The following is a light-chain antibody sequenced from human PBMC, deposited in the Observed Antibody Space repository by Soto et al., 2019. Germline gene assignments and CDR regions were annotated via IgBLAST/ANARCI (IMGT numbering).Light chain of an antibody. CDR3: QQYGSSPST. CDR2: GAS. J-gene: IGKJ5*01. CDR1: QDVSSTY. Sequence: EIVLTQSPGTLSLSPGVSATLSCRASQDVSSTYLAWYQQKPGQAPRLLIYGASSRATGIPDRFSGSGSGTDFTLTIRRLEPEDFAVYSCQQYGSSPSTFGQGTRLEIK. V-gene: IGKV3-20*01.